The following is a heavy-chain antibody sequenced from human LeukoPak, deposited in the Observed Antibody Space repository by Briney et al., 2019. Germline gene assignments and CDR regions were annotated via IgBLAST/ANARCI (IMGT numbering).Heavy chain of an antibody. CDR3: AKDIGEYCSGGSCYWPTG. D-gene: IGHD2-15*01. CDR2: ISGSGGST. J-gene: IGHJ4*02. CDR1: GFTFSSYA. V-gene: IGHV3-23*01. Sequence: GGSLRLSCAASGFTFSSYAMSWVRQAPGKGLEWVSAISGSGGSTYYADSVKGRFTISRDNTKNTLYLQMNSLRAEDTAVYYCAKDIGEYCSGGSCYWPTGWGQGTLVTVSS.